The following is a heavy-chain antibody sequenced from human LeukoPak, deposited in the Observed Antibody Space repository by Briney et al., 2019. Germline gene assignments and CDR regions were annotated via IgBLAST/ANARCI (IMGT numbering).Heavy chain of an antibody. CDR1: VYTFSNYW. CDR3: ARHTLERRKDNAFDI. V-gene: IGHV5-51*01. Sequence: GESLKISCKGSVYTFSNYWIGWVRQMPGKGLEWMAIIYPGDSDTRYSPSFQGQVTISADKSITTAYLQWRSLKASDTAIYYSARHTLERRKDNAFDIWGQGTMITVSS. D-gene: IGHD3-16*01. CDR2: IYPGDSDT. J-gene: IGHJ3*02.